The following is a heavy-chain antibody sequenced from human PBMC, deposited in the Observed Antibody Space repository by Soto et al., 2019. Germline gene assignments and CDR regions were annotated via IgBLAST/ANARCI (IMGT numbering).Heavy chain of an antibody. CDR2: INAGNGNT. V-gene: IGHV1-3*01. Sequence: GXSVMVSCKTSRYTPSRYARCWGRQSPRHRLEWMGWINAGNGNTKYSQKFQGRVTITRDTSASTAYMELSSLRSEDTAVYYCARNHYSSHLYYYYGMDVWGQGTTVTVPS. CDR3: ARNHYSSHLYYYYGMDV. CDR1: RYTPSRYA. J-gene: IGHJ6*02. D-gene: IGHD4-4*01.